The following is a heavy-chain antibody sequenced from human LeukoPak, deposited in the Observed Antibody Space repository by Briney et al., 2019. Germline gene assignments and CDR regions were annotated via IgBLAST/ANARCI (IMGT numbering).Heavy chain of an antibody. Sequence: GGSLRLSCAASGFTFSSYNMNWVRQAPGKGLEWVSSISRSSSSIYYADSVKGRFTISRDNAKNSLYLQMNSLRAEDTAVYYCAKHYDILTGQYYFDYWGQGTLVTVSS. CDR3: AKHYDILTGQYYFDY. D-gene: IGHD3-9*01. CDR1: GFTFSSYN. CDR2: ISRSSSSI. J-gene: IGHJ4*02. V-gene: IGHV3-21*01.